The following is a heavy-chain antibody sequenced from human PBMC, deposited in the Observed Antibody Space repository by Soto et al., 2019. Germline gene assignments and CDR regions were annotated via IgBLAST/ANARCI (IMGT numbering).Heavy chain of an antibody. CDR2: INAGNGNT. CDR1: GYTFTSYA. Sequence: QVQLVQSGAEEKKPGASVKVSCKASGYTFTSYAMHWVRQAPGQRLEWMGWINAGNGNTKYSQKFQGRVTITRDTSASTAYMELSSLRSEDTAVYYCARSIVVVTALDYWGHGTLLTFSS. J-gene: IGHJ4*01. CDR3: ARSIVVVTALDY. D-gene: IGHD2-21*02. V-gene: IGHV1-3*05.